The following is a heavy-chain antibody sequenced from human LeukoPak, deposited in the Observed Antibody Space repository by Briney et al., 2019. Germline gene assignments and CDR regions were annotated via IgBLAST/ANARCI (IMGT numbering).Heavy chain of an antibody. CDR3: VRAIRGTTDY. CDR1: GFTFSSYS. D-gene: IGHD2-2*01. J-gene: IGHJ4*02. V-gene: IGHV3-48*01. CDR2: ISSSSSTI. Sequence: PGGSLRLSCAASGFTFSSYSMNWVRQAPGKGLEWVSYISSSSSTIYYADSVKGRFTISRDNAKNSLYLQMNSLRAEDTAVYYCVRAIRGTTDYWGQGTLVTVSS.